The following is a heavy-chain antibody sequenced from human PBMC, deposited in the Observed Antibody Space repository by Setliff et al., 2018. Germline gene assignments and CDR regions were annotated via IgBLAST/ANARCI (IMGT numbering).Heavy chain of an antibody. D-gene: IGHD3-9*01. J-gene: IGHJ3*02. CDR1: GYTFISYD. CDR2: IGAYSGNT. Sequence: ASVKVSCKASGYTFISYDINWVRQAPGQGLEWMGRIGAYSGNTKYAQKFQGRVTLTTETSANTAYMELRSLRSDDTAVYYCARGEAGYYEAFDIWGQGTMVTVSS. CDR3: ARGEAGYYEAFDI. V-gene: IGHV1-18*01.